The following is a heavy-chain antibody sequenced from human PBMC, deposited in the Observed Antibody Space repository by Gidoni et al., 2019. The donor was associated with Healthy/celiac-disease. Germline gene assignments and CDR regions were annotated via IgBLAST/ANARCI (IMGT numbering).Heavy chain of an antibody. CDR1: GFSLSTSGVG. V-gene: IGHV2-5*02. D-gene: IGHD6-6*01. J-gene: IGHJ5*02. CDR3: AQYSSSLYSNWFDP. CDR2: IYWDDDK. Sequence: QITLKESGPTLVKPTQTLTLTCTFSGFSLSTSGVGVGWIRQPPGKALEWLALIYWDDDKRYSPSLKSRLTITKDTSKNQVVLTMTNMDPVDTATYYCAQYSSSLYSNWFDPWGQGTLVTVSS.